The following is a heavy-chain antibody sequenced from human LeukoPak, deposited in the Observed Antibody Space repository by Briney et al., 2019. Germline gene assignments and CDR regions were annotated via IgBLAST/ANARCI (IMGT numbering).Heavy chain of an antibody. CDR2: INPSGGST. J-gene: IGHJ6*03. Sequence: ASVKVSCKVSGYTLTELSMHWVRQAPGQGLEWMGIINPSGGSTSYAQKFQGRVTMTRDTSTSTVYMELSSLRSEDTAVYYCARDFNYYGSGSYRRYYYYYMDVWGKGTTVTISS. V-gene: IGHV1-46*01. CDR1: GYTLTELS. D-gene: IGHD3-10*01. CDR3: ARDFNYYGSGSYRRYYYYYMDV.